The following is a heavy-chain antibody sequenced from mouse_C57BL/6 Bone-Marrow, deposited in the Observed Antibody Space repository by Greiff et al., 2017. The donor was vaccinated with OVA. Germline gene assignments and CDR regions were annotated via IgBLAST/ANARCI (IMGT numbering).Heavy chain of an antibody. J-gene: IGHJ1*03. V-gene: IGHV14-2*01. CDR1: GFNIKDYY. Sequence: VQLQQSGAELVKPGASVKLSCTASGFNIKDYYMHWVKQRTEQGLEWIGRIDPEDGETKYAPKFQGKATITADTYSNTAYLQLSNLTSEDTAVYYCASYGSSYYVYWYFDVWGTGTTVTVSS. D-gene: IGHD1-1*01. CDR3: ASYGSSYYVYWYFDV. CDR2: IDPEDGET.